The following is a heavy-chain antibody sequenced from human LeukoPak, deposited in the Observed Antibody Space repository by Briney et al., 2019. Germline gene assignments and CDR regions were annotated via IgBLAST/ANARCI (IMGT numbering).Heavy chain of an antibody. CDR1: GFTFSSYN. Sequence: PGGSLRLSCAASGFTFSSYNMNWVRQAPGKGLEWVANIKEDGSAKYYVDSVKGRFTISRDNAKNSLYLQMNSLRAEDTAVYYCARGGTQSPTDWGPGTLVTVSS. CDR3: ARGGTQSPTD. V-gene: IGHV3-7*01. CDR2: IKEDGSAK. J-gene: IGHJ4*02.